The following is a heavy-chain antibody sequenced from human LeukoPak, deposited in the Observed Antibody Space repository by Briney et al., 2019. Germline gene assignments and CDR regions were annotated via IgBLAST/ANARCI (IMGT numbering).Heavy chain of an antibody. V-gene: IGHV3-66*02. CDR3: ARLAAAGTPLDY. CDR2: ICSGGST. D-gene: IGHD6-13*01. CDR1: GFTVSSNY. Sequence: GGSLRLSCAASGFTVSSNYMSWVRQAPGKGLEWVSVICSGGSTYYADSVKGRFTISRDNSKNTLYLQMNSLRAEDTAVYYCARLAAAGTPLDYWGQGTLVTVSS. J-gene: IGHJ4*02.